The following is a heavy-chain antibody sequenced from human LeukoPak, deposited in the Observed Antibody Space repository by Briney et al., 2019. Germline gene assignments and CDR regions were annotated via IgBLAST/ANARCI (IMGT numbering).Heavy chain of an antibody. J-gene: IGHJ5*02. D-gene: IGHD3-22*01. Sequence: GGSLRLSCTASGFTFRNYWMSWVRQVPGKGLEWLANINHDGSKEDYVDSVKGRFTISRGNAKNSLYLQMNSLRAEDTAVYRCARKLYYYDSSGAGWFDPWGQGTLVAVSS. CDR1: GFTFRNYW. V-gene: IGHV3-7*01. CDR3: ARKLYYYDSSGAGWFDP. CDR2: INHDGSKE.